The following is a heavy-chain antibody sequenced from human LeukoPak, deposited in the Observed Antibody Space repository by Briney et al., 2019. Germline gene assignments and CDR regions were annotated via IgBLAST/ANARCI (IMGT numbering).Heavy chain of an antibody. CDR2: INHSGST. J-gene: IGHJ3*02. D-gene: IGHD6-13*01. CDR3: ARGPMRIAAAGTRVGDAFDI. Sequence: SETLSLTCAVYGGSFSGYYWSWIRQPPGKGLEWIGEINHSGSTNYNPPLKSRVTISVDTSKNQFSLKLSSVTAADTAVYYCARGPMRIAAAGTRVGDAFDIWGQGTMVTVSS. V-gene: IGHV4-34*01. CDR1: GGSFSGYY.